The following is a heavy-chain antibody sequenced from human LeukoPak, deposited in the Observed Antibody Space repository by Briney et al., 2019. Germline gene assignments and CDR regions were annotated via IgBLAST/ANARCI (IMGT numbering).Heavy chain of an antibody. V-gene: IGHV4-39*01. CDR1: GGSISSSSYY. Sequence: SETLSLTCTVSGGSISSSSYYWGWIRQPPGKGLEWIGSIYYSGSTYYNPSLKSRVTISVDTSKNQFSLKLSSVTAADTAVYYCARHRRYYDILTGYYAGPLDIWGQGTKVTVSS. CDR3: ARHRRYYDILTGYYAGPLDI. CDR2: IYYSGST. J-gene: IGHJ3*02. D-gene: IGHD3-9*01.